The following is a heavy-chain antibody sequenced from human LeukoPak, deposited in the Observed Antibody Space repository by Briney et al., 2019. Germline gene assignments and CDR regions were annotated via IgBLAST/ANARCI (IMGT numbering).Heavy chain of an antibody. J-gene: IGHJ4*02. CDR2: VKSKTNGGAI. D-gene: IGHD5-12*01. Sequence: PGGSLRLSCAASGFTFSSYSMNWGRQAPGKGLEWIGRVKSKTNGGAIDYPTPVQGRFTISRDDSKNTLYLQMNSLETEDTAVYYCTTWGYKGISSPFGYWGQGTLVTVSS. CDR1: GFTFSSYS. CDR3: TTWGYKGISSPFGY. V-gene: IGHV3-15*01.